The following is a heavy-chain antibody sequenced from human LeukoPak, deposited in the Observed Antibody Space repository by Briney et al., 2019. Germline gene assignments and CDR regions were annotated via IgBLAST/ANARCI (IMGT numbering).Heavy chain of an antibody. Sequence: GGSLRLSCAASGFTFSSYEMNWVRQAPGKGLEWVSYISSSGSTIYYAGSVKGRFTISRDNAKNSLYLQMNSLRAEDTAVYYCAREDGGDTFDIWGQGTMVTVSS. CDR2: ISSSGSTI. D-gene: IGHD2-15*01. V-gene: IGHV3-48*03. J-gene: IGHJ3*02. CDR1: GFTFSSYE. CDR3: AREDGGDTFDI.